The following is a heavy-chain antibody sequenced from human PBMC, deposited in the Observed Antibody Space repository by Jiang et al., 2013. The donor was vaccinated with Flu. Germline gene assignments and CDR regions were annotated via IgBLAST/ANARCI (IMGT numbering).Heavy chain of an antibody. CDR2: IYYSGAT. CDR3: ARVSVDTTLVTPSVLDY. CDR1: GGSIRSTAYY. J-gene: IGHJ4*02. V-gene: IGHV4-39*02. Sequence: GSGLVKPSETLSLTCIVSGGSIRSTAYYWGWIRQPPGKGLEWIGSIYYSGATYSNPSLKSRVTMSVDTSKNHFSLKLSSVTAADTAVYYCARVSVDTTLVTPSVLDYWGQGTLVTVSS. D-gene: IGHD5-18*01.